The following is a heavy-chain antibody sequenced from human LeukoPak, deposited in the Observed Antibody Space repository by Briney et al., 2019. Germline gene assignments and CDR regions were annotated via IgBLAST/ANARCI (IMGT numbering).Heavy chain of an antibody. CDR1: GGSITKNGYY. J-gene: IGHJ4*02. D-gene: IGHD6-19*01. Sequence: SETLSLTCSVSGGSITKNGYYWGWIRQSPETGLEWIGSMHYSGSTYYNPSLNSRVTISVDTSKNQFSLKLTSVTAADTAVYYCCGSGWFAGPFGYWGQGALVTVSS. CDR3: CGSGWFAGPFGY. CDR2: MHYSGST. V-gene: IGHV4-39*07.